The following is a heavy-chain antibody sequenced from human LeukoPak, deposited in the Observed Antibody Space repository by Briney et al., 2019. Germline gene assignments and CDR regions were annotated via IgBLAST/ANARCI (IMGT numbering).Heavy chain of an antibody. D-gene: IGHD3-22*01. J-gene: IGHJ4*02. Sequence: GESLKISCKGSGYRFTSYWIGWVRQMPVKGLEWVGIIYPGDSDTRYSPSFQGQVTISADKSISTAYLQWSSLKASDTAMYYCVRYYYDSSGHLIDYWGQGTLVTVSS. CDR1: GYRFTSYW. V-gene: IGHV5-51*01. CDR2: IYPGDSDT. CDR3: VRYYYDSSGHLIDY.